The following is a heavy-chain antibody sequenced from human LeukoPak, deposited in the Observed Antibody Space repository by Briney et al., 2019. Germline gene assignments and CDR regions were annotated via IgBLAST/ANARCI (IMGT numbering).Heavy chain of an antibody. D-gene: IGHD1-14*01. V-gene: IGHV3-21*01. CDR1: GLTFSSYS. Sequence: PGGSLRLSCAASGLTFSSYSMNWVRQAPGKGLEWVSSISSSSSYIYYADSVKGRFTISRDNAKNSLYLQMNSLRAEDTAVYYCAGPSPFRDQHPELTSYWGQGTLVTVSS. CDR3: AGPSPFRDQHPELTSY. CDR2: ISSSSSYI. J-gene: IGHJ4*02.